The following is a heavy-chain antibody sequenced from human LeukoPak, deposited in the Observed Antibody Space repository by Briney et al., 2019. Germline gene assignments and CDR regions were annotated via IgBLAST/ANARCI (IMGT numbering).Heavy chain of an antibody. CDR1: GFTFDDYA. CDR3: ARSDCSSTSCYEDGYYYYYGMDV. V-gene: IGHV3-21*01. D-gene: IGHD2-2*01. J-gene: IGHJ6*02. Sequence: PGRSLRLSCAASGFTFDDYAMHWVRQAPGKGLEWVSSISRSTSYIYYADSVKGRFTISGDNAKNSLYLQMNSLRAEDTAVYYCARSDCSSTSCYEDGYYYYYGMDVWGQGTTVTVSS. CDR2: ISRSTSYI.